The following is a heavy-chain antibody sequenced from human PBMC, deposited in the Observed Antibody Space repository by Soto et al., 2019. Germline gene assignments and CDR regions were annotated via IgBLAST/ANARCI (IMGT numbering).Heavy chain of an antibody. CDR3: AKDQLYDSSGYQYESFDY. D-gene: IGHD3-22*01. V-gene: IGHV3-23*01. CDR1: GFSFRKYA. Sequence: GGSLRLSCAASGFSFRKYAMSWVRQAPGKGLEWVSGISGSGDITYHADSVKGRLTVSRDNSKNTLFLQMSSLRAEDTAVYYCAKDQLYDSSGYQYESFDYWGRGILVTVSS. J-gene: IGHJ4*02. CDR2: ISGSGDIT.